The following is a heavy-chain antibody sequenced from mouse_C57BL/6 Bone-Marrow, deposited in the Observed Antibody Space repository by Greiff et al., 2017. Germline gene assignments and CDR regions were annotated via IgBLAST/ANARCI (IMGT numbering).Heavy chain of an antibody. CDR1: GFTFTDDY. CDR3: TTGGSDGCFDY. CDR2: IDPANGDT. D-gene: IGHD2-3*01. V-gene: IGHV14-4*01. J-gene: IGHJ2*03. Sequence: EVQLVQPGAELVRPGASVKLSCTASGFTFTDDYMHWVKQRPEQGLEWIGWIDPANGDTEYASKFQGKATITADTSSNTAYLQLSSLTSEDTAVYYCTTGGSDGCFDYGGRGTSLTVSA.